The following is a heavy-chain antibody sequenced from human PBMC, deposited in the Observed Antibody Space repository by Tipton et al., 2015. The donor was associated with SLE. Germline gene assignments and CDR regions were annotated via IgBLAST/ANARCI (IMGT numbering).Heavy chain of an antibody. J-gene: IGHJ6*02. Sequence: GSLRLSCAASGFTFSSYWMHWVRQAPGKGLVWVSRINSDGSSTSYADSVKGRFTISRDNAKNTLYLQMNSLRAEDTAVYYCAKGDYWYYGMDVWGQGTTVTVSS. CDR1: GFTFSSYW. CDR3: AKGDYWYYGMDV. CDR2: INSDGSST. V-gene: IGHV3-74*01.